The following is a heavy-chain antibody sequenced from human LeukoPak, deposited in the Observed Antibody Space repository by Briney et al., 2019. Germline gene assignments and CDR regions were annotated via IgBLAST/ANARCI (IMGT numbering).Heavy chain of an antibody. J-gene: IGHJ6*02. CDR2: IYYSGST. CDR1: GGSVSSGSYY. V-gene: IGHV4-61*01. D-gene: IGHD3-10*01. Sequence: SETLSLTCTVSGGSVSSGSYYWSWIRQPPGKGLEWIGYIYYSGSTNYNPSLKSRVTISVGTSKNQFSLKLSSVTAADTAVYYCARSGSRLLWFGEYTAYGMDVWGQGTTVTVSS. CDR3: ARSGSRLLWFGEYTAYGMDV.